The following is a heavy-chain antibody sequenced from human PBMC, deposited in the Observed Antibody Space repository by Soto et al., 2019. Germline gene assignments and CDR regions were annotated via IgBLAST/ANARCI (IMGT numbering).Heavy chain of an antibody. CDR2: IYYSGST. V-gene: IGHV4-59*01. CDR1: GGSISSYY. CDR3: ARVETAGATKGGSLDY. J-gene: IGHJ4*02. D-gene: IGHD1-26*01. Sequence: TLSLTCTVSGGSISSYYWSWIRQPPGKGLEWIGYIYYSGSTNYNPSLKSRVTISVDTSKNQFSLKLSSVTAADTAVYYCARVETAGATKGGSLDYWGEGTVVIVSS.